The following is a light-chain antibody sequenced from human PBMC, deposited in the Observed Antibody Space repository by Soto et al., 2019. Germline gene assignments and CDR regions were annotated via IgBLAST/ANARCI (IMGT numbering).Light chain of an antibody. Sequence: DIQMTQSPSSLSASVGDRVTITCQASQDISNSLNWYQQKPGKAPKLLIYAASNLETGVPSRFSGSGSGTDFTFTITSLQPEDIATYYCQQYDNLIFTFGPGTKVDIK. CDR1: QDISNS. V-gene: IGKV1-33*01. CDR3: QQYDNLIFT. CDR2: AAS. J-gene: IGKJ3*01.